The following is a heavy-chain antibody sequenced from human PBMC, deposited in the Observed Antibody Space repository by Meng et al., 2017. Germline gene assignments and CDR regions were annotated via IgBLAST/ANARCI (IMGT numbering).Heavy chain of an antibody. CDR3: ARDIARSGKYYFDY. D-gene: IGHD6-25*01. CDR2: ISYDGSNK. J-gene: IGHJ4*02. V-gene: IGHV3-30*01. CDR1: GFTFSSYA. Sequence: GRLWGSVGCVVQPGRSLRLSGAASGFTFSSYAMHWVRQAPGKGLEWVAVISYDGSNKYYADSVKGRFTISRDNSKNTLYLQMNSLRAEDTVVYYCARDIARSGKYYFDYWGQGTLVTVSS.